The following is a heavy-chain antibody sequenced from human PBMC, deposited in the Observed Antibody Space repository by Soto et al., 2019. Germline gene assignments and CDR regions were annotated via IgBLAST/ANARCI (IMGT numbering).Heavy chain of an antibody. CDR2: INPNSGGT. Sequence: QVQLVQSGAEVKKPGASVKVSCKASGYTFTGYYMHWVRQAPGQGLEWMGWINPNSGGTNYAQKFQGWGTMTRDTSISTAYMELSRLRSDDTAVYYCARGGMIVVVHYYYYGMDVWGQGTTVTVSS. V-gene: IGHV1-2*04. J-gene: IGHJ6*02. CDR1: GYTFTGYY. CDR3: ARGGMIVVVHYYYYGMDV. D-gene: IGHD3-22*01.